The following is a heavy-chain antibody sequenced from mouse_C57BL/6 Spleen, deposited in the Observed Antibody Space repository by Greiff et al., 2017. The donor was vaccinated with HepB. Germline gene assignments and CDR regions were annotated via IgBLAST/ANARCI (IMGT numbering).Heavy chain of an antibody. V-gene: IGHV1-50*01. CDR3: ARGLLTGTSFDC. CDR2: IDPSDSYT. J-gene: IGHJ2*01. CDR1: GYTFTSYW. Sequence: QVQLQQPGAELVKPGASVKLSCKASGYTFTSYWMQWVKQRPGQGLEWIGEIDPSDSYTNYNQKFKGKATLTVDTSSNTAYMQLSSLTSEDSAVYYCARGLLTGTSFDCWGQGTTLTVSS. D-gene: IGHD4-1*01.